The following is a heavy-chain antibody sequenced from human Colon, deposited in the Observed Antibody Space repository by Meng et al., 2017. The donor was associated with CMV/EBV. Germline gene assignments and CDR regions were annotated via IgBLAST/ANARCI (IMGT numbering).Heavy chain of an antibody. J-gene: IGHJ4*02. CDR2: ISTNRNT. CDR1: GGSISTYY. Sequence: QVQLQESGPGLVKPSETLSLTCPVSGGSISTYYWSWIRQPAGEGLEWLGRISTNRNTDYNPSLNSRATIWLDTSNNQFSLKLTSVTAADTAVYYCVRGGYSGTQTGGVQEYWGQGTLVTVSS. V-gene: IGHV4-4*07. D-gene: IGHD5-12*01. CDR3: VRGGYSGTQTGGVQEY.